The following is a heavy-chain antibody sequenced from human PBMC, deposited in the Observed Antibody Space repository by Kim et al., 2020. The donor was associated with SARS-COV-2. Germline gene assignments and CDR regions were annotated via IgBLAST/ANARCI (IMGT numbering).Heavy chain of an antibody. Sequence: AASVKTRITTTPDTSKNQLSLQLNSVTPEDTAVYYCARERRDYYYYGMDVWGQGATVTVSS. CDR3: ARERRDYYYYGMDV. J-gene: IGHJ6*02. V-gene: IGHV6-1*01.